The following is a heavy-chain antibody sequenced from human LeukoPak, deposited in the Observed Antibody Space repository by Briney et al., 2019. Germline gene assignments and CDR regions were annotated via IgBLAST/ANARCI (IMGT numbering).Heavy chain of an antibody. CDR3: ARLGDTAMALYYYYGMDV. Sequence: PSETLSLTCTVSGGSISSYYWSWIRHPPGKGLEWIGYIYYSGSTNYNPSLKSRVTISVDTSKNQFSLKLSSVTAADTAVYYCARLGDTAMALYYYYGMDVWGQGTTVTVSS. V-gene: IGHV4-59*08. J-gene: IGHJ6*02. CDR1: GGSISSYY. CDR2: IYYSGST. D-gene: IGHD5-18*01.